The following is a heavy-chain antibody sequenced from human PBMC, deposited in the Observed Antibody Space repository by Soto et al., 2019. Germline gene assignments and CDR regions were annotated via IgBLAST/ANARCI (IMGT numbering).Heavy chain of an antibody. D-gene: IGHD4-17*01. CDR3: AHRHRTGTVTEVFDF. CDR2: IYSNEHK. J-gene: IGHJ4*02. V-gene: IGHV2-5*01. Sequence: GSGPTLVNPTQTLTLTCSFSGFAFSTRGVGVGWIRQPPGKAPECLAVIYSNEHKRYNSSLQTRDSITKDTSKSQLVLTMTNMYPADTATYFCAHRHRTGTVTEVFDFWGEAILVTVSS. CDR1: GFAFSTRGVG.